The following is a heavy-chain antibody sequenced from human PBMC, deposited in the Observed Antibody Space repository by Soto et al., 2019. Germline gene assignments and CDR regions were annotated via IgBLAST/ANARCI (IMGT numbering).Heavy chain of an antibody. J-gene: IGHJ4*02. CDR1: GFSLSTNEVS. V-gene: IGHV2-5*02. CDR3: AHRVGGRFYFDY. Sequence: ITLKESGATVVKPTQTLTLTCTLSGFSLSTNEVSVGWIRQPPGKALEWLALIYWDDDKRYSQSLKNRLSINKDTAKNELVLTIPTLDPGYTPTYYRAHRVGGRFYFDYCGQGTLVTVTS. CDR2: IYWDDDK.